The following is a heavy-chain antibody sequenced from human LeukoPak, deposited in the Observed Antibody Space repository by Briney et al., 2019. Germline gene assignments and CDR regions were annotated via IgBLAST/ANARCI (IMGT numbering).Heavy chain of an antibody. V-gene: IGHV1-2*02. Sequence: ASVKVSCKASGYTFTGYYMHWVRQAPGQGLEWMGWINPNSGGTNYAQKFQGRVTMTRDTSISTAYMELSRLRSDDTAVYYCARSRYNWKPWDYWGQGTLITVSS. CDR3: ARSRYNWKPWDY. CDR2: INPNSGGT. D-gene: IGHD1-1*01. CDR1: GYTFTGYY. J-gene: IGHJ4*02.